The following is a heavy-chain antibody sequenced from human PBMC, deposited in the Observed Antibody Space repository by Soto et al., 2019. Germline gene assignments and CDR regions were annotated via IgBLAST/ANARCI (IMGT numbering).Heavy chain of an antibody. Sequence: SVKVSCKASGGTFTSYAISWVRQAPGQGLEGMGGIIPIFGTANYAQKFQGRVTITADESTSTAYMELSSLRSEDTAVYYCARDKSGYYGSGSYYKSLDYWGQGTLVTVS. CDR1: GGTFTSYA. CDR3: ARDKSGYYGSGSYYKSLDY. D-gene: IGHD3-10*01. V-gene: IGHV1-69*13. CDR2: IIPIFGTA. J-gene: IGHJ4*02.